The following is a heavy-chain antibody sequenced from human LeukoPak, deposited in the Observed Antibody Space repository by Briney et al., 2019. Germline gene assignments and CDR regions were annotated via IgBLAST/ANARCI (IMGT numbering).Heavy chain of an antibody. CDR2: MNPNSGNT. J-gene: IGHJ6*03. V-gene: IGHV1-8*03. CDR3: AREGITMVRGVSYYYYYYMDV. D-gene: IGHD3-10*01. Sequence: ASVKVSCKASGYTFTSYDINWVRQATGQGLEWMGWMNPNSGNTGYAQKFQGRVTITRNTSISTAYMELSSLRSEDTAVYYCAREGITMVRGVSYYYYYYMDVWGKGTTVTVSS. CDR1: GYTFTSYD.